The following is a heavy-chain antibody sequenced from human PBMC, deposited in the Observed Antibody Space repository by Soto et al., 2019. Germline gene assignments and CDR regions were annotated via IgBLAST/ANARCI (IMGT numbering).Heavy chain of an antibody. CDR3: ARYRGIWAFDI. D-gene: IGHD2-15*01. Sequence: SETLSLTCTVSGGSISSYYWSWIRQPPGKGLEWIGYIYYSGSTNYNPSLKSRATISVDTSKNQFSRKLSSVTAADTAVYYCARYRGIWAFDIWGQGTMVTVSS. V-gene: IGHV4-59*01. J-gene: IGHJ3*02. CDR1: GGSISSYY. CDR2: IYYSGST.